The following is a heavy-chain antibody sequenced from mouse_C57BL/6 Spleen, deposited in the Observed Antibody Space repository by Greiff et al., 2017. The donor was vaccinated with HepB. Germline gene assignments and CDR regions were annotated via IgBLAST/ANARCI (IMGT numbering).Heavy chain of an antibody. Sequence: EVKLVESGGGLVQPGGSLSLSCAASGFTFTDYYMSWVRQPPGKALEWLGFIRNKANGYTTEYSASVKGRFTISRDNSQSILYLQMNALRAEDSATYYCARHSFYAMDYWGQGTSVTVSS. CDR1: GFTFTDYY. CDR2: IRNKANGYTT. CDR3: ARHSFYAMDY. V-gene: IGHV7-3*01. J-gene: IGHJ4*01.